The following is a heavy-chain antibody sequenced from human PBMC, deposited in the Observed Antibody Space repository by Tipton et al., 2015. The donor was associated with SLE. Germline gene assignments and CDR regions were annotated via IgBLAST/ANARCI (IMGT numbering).Heavy chain of an antibody. CDR1: GGSISSSY. V-gene: IGHV4-59*01. CDR2: VSYSGST. Sequence: LRLSCTVSGGSISSSYWSWIRQPPGKGLESIGYVSYSGSTNYNPSPKSRATISEDSSKNQFSLRLSSVTAADTAVYYCARGSYYMDVWGKGTTVTVSS. J-gene: IGHJ6*03. CDR3: ARGSYYMDV.